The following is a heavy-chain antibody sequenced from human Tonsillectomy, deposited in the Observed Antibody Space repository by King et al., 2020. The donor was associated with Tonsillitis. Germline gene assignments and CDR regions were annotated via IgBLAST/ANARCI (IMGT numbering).Heavy chain of an antibody. CDR1: GYTFTSYG. CDR2: ISAYNGNT. CDR3: AREVDCSSTSCPYYYYYDMDV. D-gene: IGHD2-2*01. J-gene: IGHJ6*02. V-gene: IGHV1-18*04. Sequence: VQLVESGAEVKKPGASVKVSCQASGYTFTSYGISWVRQAPGQGLEWMGWISAYNGNTNYAQKLQGRVTMTTDTSTKTAYMELRSLRSDDTAVYYCAREVDCSSTSCPYYYYYDMDVWGQGTTVTVSS.